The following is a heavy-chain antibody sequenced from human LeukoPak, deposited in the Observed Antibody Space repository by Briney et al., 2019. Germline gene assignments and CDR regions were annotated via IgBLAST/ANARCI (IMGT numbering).Heavy chain of an antibody. J-gene: IGHJ4*02. CDR2: ISSSGATI. Sequence: PGGSLRLSCAASTSDFSDYYMSWIRQAPGKGLEWVSYISSSGATIYYADSVKGRFTISRDNAKTSLYLQMTSLRAEDTAVYFCARAPPYSSSWYYFDYWGQGTLVTVSS. CDR1: TSDFSDYY. V-gene: IGHV3-11*04. D-gene: IGHD6-13*01. CDR3: ARAPPYSSSWYYFDY.